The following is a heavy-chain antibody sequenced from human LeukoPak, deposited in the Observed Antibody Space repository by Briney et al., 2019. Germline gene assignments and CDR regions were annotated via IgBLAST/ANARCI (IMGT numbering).Heavy chain of an antibody. D-gene: IGHD6-13*01. CDR1: GFTVSSNY. V-gene: IGHV3-53*01. CDR3: ARLKTGFSSSWFSFEI. CDR2: IYSGGST. J-gene: IGHJ3*02. Sequence: GGSLRLSCAASGFTVSSNYMSWVRQAPGKGLEWVSVIYSGGSTYYADSVKGRFTISRDNSKNTLYLQMNSLRAEDTAVYYCARLKTGFSSSWFSFEIWGQGKMVNVSS.